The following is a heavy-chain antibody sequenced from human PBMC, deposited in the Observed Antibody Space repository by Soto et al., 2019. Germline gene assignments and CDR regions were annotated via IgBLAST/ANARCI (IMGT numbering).Heavy chain of an antibody. CDR3: ATYPRPYNWIDL. J-gene: IGHJ5*02. D-gene: IGHD1-1*01. CDR2: IDPMFDIS. Sequence: QVRLEQSGAEVKKPGSSVRVSCQASGGALTSYPIHWVRQAPGQGLEWMGVIDPMFDISNLAEKFKARVTFTADASTKTVYMDLTSLRSDDTAVYFCATYPRPYNWIDLWGQGTLLTVSS. CDR1: GGALTSYP. V-gene: IGHV1-69*01.